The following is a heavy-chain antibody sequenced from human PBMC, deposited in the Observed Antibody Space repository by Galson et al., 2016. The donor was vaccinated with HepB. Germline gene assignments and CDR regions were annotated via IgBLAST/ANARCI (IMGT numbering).Heavy chain of an antibody. CDR1: GYNFIYYY. Sequence: QSGAEVKKPGESLTISCKTSGYNFIYYYIAWVRQMPGKGLEWMGSIYPADSHTRYNPSFQGQVTISRDNSKKVLYLQMNSLGTEDTATYYCAGGGAELESGGAFDIWGQGAMVTVSS. V-gene: IGHV5-51*01. CDR3: AGGGAELESGGAFDI. D-gene: IGHD1-1*01. J-gene: IGHJ3*02. CDR2: IYPADSHT.